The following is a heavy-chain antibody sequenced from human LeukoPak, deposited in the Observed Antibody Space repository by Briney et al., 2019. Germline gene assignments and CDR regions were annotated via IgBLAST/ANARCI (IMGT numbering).Heavy chain of an antibody. CDR3: ATSGPGYYYGMDV. D-gene: IGHD2-15*01. CDR2: IYYSGYT. V-gene: IGHV4-39*01. Sequence: SETLSLTCTVSGGSISSSTYYWGWIRQLPGKGLEWIGSIYYSGYTYHNPSLESRVAMSVDTSKNQFSLKLTSVTAADTAVYYCATSGPGYYYGMDVWGQGTTVTVSS. J-gene: IGHJ6*02. CDR1: GGSISSSTYY.